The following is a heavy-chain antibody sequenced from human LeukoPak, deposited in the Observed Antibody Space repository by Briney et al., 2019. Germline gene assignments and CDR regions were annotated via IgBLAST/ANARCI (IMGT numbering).Heavy chain of an antibody. CDR3: ASVLWFGGIFFDY. J-gene: IGHJ4*02. D-gene: IGHD3-10*01. Sequence: SETLSLTCAVSGASVGGNHWSWIRQSPVKGLEWIGNIFHDGVTDYNPSFKSRVTMLPDTSKNQFSLRLTSVTAADTAVYYCASVLWFGGIFFDYWGQGTLVTVSS. CDR1: GASVGGNH. V-gene: IGHV4-59*04. CDR2: IFHDGVT.